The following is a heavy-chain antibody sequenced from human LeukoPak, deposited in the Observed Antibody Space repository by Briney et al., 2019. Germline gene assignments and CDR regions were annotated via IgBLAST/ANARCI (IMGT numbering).Heavy chain of an antibody. CDR1: GFTFSDYY. CDR3: ARDSQSSSWYRGYYYYYGMDV. D-gene: IGHD6-13*01. CDR2: ISSSSSYT. Sequence: KPGGSLRLSCAASGFTFSDYYMSWIRPAPGKGLEWVSYISSSSSYTNYADSVKGRFTISRDNAKNSLYLQMNSLRAEDTAVYYCARDSQSSSWYRGYYYYYGMDVWGQGTTVTVSS. J-gene: IGHJ6*02. V-gene: IGHV3-11*06.